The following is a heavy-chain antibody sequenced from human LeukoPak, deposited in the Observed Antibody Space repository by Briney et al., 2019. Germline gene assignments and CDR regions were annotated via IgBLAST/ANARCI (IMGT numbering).Heavy chain of an antibody. V-gene: IGHV3-23*01. D-gene: IGHD1-1*01. Sequence: PGGSLRLSCAASGFTFSGYAMSWVRLAPGKGLEWVSAITAGGDGTYYADSVKGRVTISRDNLKNMVFLQMNSLRAEDTAIYYCAKSHASIWNVYDYWGQGTLVTVSS. CDR3: AKSHASIWNVYDY. J-gene: IGHJ4*02. CDR2: ITAGGDGT. CDR1: GFTFSGYA.